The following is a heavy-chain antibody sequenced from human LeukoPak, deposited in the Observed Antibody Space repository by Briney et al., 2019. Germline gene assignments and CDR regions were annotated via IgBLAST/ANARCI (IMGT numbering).Heavy chain of an antibody. Sequence: ASVKVSCKASGYTFTSYGISWVRQAPGQGLEWMGWISAYNGNTNYAQKLQGRVTMTTDTSTSTAYMELRSLRSDDTAVYYCARGLYDYYGSGSYRGQVCPHYWGQGTLVTVSS. D-gene: IGHD3-10*01. CDR2: ISAYNGNT. CDR3: ARGLYDYYGSGSYRGQVCPHY. V-gene: IGHV1-18*01. CDR1: GYTFTSYG. J-gene: IGHJ4*02.